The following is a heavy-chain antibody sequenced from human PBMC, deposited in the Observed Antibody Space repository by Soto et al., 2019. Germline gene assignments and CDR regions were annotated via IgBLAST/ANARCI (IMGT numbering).Heavy chain of an antibody. J-gene: IGHJ4*02. Sequence: GGSLRLSCAASGFIFSDYAMSWVRQAPGKGLEWVSAISGSGQTTYYADSVKGRFTISSDNSKNTVYMQMNSLRADDTAVYYCARVGPPLDYWGQGTLVTVSS. CDR3: ARVGPPLDY. CDR2: ISGSGQTT. CDR1: GFIFSDYA. V-gene: IGHV3-23*01.